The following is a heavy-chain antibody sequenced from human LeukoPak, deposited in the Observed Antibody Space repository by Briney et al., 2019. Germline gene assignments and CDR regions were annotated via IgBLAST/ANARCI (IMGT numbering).Heavy chain of an antibody. Sequence: PGGSLRLSCAASGFTFNSAWMNWVRQAPGKGLEWVAVISYDGGKENYADSVKGRFTISRDKSKNTLYLQMNSLRAEDTAMYYCARGIAMTTLNALDIWGQGTMVTVSS. D-gene: IGHD1-1*01. V-gene: IGHV3-30*03. CDR2: ISYDGGKE. CDR1: GFTFNSAW. CDR3: ARGIAMTTLNALDI. J-gene: IGHJ3*02.